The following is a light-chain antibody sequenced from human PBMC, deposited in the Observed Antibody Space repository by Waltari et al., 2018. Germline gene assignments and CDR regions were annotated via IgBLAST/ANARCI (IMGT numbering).Light chain of an antibody. CDR3: SAYTGTTTPRV. J-gene: IGLJ3*02. CDR2: ERN. V-gene: IGLV2-23*01. Sequence: YQQPPSQAPTVIIYERNKRPSEVSILFAGSKSGNTASLTSPGLQAEDEADYYCSAYTGTTTPRVFGGGTKLTVL.